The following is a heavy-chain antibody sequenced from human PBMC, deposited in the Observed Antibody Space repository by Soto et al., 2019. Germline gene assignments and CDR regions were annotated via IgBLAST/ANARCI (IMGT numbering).Heavy chain of an antibody. CDR1: GYTFTYYH. CDR2: INPYGGDT. Sequence: QVQLVQSGAEVKKPGASVKVSCKASGYTFTYYHIHWVRQAPGQGLEWMGIINPYGGDTTYAQKFQGRVTMTRDMSTSTVYMELSSLRSEDTALYYCARAPYTSGLLSYLDNWGQGTLVTVSS. J-gene: IGHJ4*02. CDR3: ARAPYTSGLLSYLDN. D-gene: IGHD5-18*01. V-gene: IGHV1-46*01.